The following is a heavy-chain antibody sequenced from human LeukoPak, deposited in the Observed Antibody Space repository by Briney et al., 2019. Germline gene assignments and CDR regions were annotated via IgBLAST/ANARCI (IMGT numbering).Heavy chain of an antibody. CDR2: IYTSGST. Sequence: SETLSLTCTVSGGSISSYYWSWIRQPAGKGLEWIGRIYTSGSTNYNPSLKSRVTMSVDTSKNQFSLKLSSVTAADTAVYYCARDMVRGAICWFDPWGQGTLVTVSS. D-gene: IGHD3-10*01. CDR1: GGSISSYY. J-gene: IGHJ5*02. CDR3: ARDMVRGAICWFDP. V-gene: IGHV4-4*07.